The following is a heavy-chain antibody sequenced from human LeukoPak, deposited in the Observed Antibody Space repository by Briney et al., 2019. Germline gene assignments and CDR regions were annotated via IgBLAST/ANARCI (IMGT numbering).Heavy chain of an antibody. J-gene: IGHJ6*03. CDR2: ISSSSSYI. CDR3: ARAKGYYYMDV. V-gene: IGHV3-21*01. CDR1: GFTFSSYS. Sequence: PGGSLRLYCAASGFTFSSYSMNWVRQAPGKGLEWVSSISSSSSYIYYADSVKGRFTISRDNAKNSLCLQMNSLRAEDTAVYHCARAKGYYYMDVWGKGTTVTVSS.